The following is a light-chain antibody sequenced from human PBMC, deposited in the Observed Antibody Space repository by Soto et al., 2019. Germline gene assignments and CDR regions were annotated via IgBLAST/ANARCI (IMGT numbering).Light chain of an antibody. Sequence: QSVLTQPASVSGSPGQSITISCTGTSSDVGGYNYVSWYQQHPGKAPKLMIYDVSNRPSGVSNRFSGSKSGNTASLTISGLQDEDEADYYCSSYTSSSFYVFGTGTKVTVL. J-gene: IGLJ1*01. CDR2: DVS. CDR3: SSYTSSSFYV. CDR1: SSDVGGYNY. V-gene: IGLV2-14*01.